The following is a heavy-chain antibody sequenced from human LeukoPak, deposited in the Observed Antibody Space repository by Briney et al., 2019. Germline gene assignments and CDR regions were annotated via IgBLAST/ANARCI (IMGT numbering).Heavy chain of an antibody. V-gene: IGHV1-69*05. CDR1: GGTFSSYA. J-gene: IGHJ4*02. Sequence: SVKVSCKASGGTFSSYAISWVRQAPGQGLEWMGGIIPIFGTANYAQKFQGRVTITTDESTSTAYMELSSLRSEDTAVYYCARDAGSIPSRFDYWGQGTLVTVSS. D-gene: IGHD1-14*01. CDR3: ARDAGSIPSRFDY. CDR2: IIPIFGTA.